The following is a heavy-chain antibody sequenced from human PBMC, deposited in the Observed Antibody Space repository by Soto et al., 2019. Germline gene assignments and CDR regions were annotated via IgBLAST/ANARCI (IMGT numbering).Heavy chain of an antibody. CDR3: ARRAVAGTSWFDP. D-gene: IGHD6-19*01. V-gene: IGHV4-4*02. CDR2: IYHSGRT. J-gene: IGHJ5*02. Sequence: SETLSLTCAVSGGSITTTNWWNWVRQPPGKGLEWIGEIYHSGRTNFNPSLKSRVTISIDQSKNQVSLKLSSVTTADTAVYYCARRAVAGTSWFDPWGQGTQVTVSS. CDR1: GGSITTTNW.